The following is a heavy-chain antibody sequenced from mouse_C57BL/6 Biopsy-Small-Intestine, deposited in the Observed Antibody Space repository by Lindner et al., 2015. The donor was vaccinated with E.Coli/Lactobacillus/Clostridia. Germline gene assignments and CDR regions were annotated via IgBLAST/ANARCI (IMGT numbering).Heavy chain of an antibody. CDR3: ARRYSNSKQGFDV. V-gene: IGHV1-14*01. D-gene: IGHD2-3*01. CDR2: IYSDSDNT. J-gene: IGHJ3*01. Sequence: SVKVSCKASGYTFKSHPMHWVRQAPGQRLEWMGWIYSDSDNTHYSERFQGRVTMTRDTSITTVYMEMSGLRPDDTAVYYCARRYSNSKQGFDVWGQGTVVTVSA. CDR1: GYTFKSHP.